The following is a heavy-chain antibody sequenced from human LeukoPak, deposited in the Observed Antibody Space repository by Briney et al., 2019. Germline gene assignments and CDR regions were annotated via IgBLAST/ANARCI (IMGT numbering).Heavy chain of an antibody. Sequence: SGGSLRLSCAASGFTFTSYEMNWVRQAPGKGLEWVSYIGSSGSTKTYADSMKGRFTIPRDNAKSSLYLQMNSLRAEDTAVYYCARGGIGYSYGYFGYWGQGTLVTVSS. J-gene: IGHJ4*02. D-gene: IGHD5-18*01. V-gene: IGHV3-48*03. CDR1: GFTFTSYE. CDR2: IGSSGSTK. CDR3: ARGGIGYSYGYFGY.